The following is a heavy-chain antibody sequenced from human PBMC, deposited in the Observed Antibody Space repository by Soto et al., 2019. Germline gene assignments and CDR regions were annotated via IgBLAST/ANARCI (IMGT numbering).Heavy chain of an antibody. CDR3: ARDPSTYCGGDCPRWYFDL. V-gene: IGHV3-7*01. CDR2: IKQDGSEK. J-gene: IGHJ2*01. Sequence: EVQLVESGGGLVQPGGSLRLSYAASGFTFSSYWISWVRQAPGKGLEWVANIKQDGSEKYYVDSVKGRFTISRDNAKNSLYLQMNSLRAEDTAVYYCARDPSTYCGGDCPRWYFDLWGRGTLVTVSS. CDR1: GFTFSSYW. D-gene: IGHD2-21*02.